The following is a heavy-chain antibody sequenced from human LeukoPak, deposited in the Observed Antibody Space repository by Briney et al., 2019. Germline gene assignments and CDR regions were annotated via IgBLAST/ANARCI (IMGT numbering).Heavy chain of an antibody. V-gene: IGHV3-21*01. CDR1: GFTFSSYS. Sequence: GGSLRLSCAASGFTFSSYSMNWVRQAPGKGLEWVSSISSSSSYIYYADSVKGRFTISRDNAKNSLYLQMNSLRAEDTAVYYCARDLYSSGWSPLDYWGQGTLVTVSS. CDR3: ARDLYSSGWSPLDY. J-gene: IGHJ4*02. CDR2: ISSSSSYI. D-gene: IGHD6-19*01.